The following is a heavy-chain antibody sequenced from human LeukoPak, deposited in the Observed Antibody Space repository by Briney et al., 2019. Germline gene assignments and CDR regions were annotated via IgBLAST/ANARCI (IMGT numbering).Heavy chain of an antibody. J-gene: IGHJ4*02. V-gene: IGHV1-69*13. CDR2: IIPIFGTA. CDR3: ARDRGDGYNFEY. Sequence: SVKVSCKASGGTFTSYAISWVRQAPGQGLEWMGGIIPIFGTANYAQKFQGRVTITADESTSTAYMELSSLRSEDTAVYYCARDRGDGYNFEYGGQGTLVTVS. CDR1: GGTFTSYA. D-gene: IGHD5-24*01.